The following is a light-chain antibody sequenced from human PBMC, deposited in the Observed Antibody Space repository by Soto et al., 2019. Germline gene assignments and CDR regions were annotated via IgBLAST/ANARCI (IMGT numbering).Light chain of an antibody. CDR3: SSYTSSSTPVV. V-gene: IGLV2-14*01. CDR2: DVS. Sequence: GLTQPASVSGSPGQSITISCTGTSSDVGGYNYVSWYQQHPGKAPKLMIYDVSNRPSGVPNRFSGSKSGNTASLTISGLQAEDESDYYCSSYTSSSTPVVFCGGTKVTVL. CDR1: SSDVGGYNY. J-gene: IGLJ2*01.